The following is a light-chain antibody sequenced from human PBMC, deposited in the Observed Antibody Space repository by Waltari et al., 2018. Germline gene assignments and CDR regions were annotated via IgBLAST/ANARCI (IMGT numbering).Light chain of an antibody. Sequence: AIRLTQSPSSIAASTGDRVTITCRASQRVGSYLAWYQQKSGRAPKLLLYASSSLEAEVPSRFGGSGSGTDFTLTINCLQSEDFASYFCQQYYSYPVTFGQGTRV. V-gene: IGKV1-8*01. CDR3: QQYYSYPVT. CDR2: ASS. J-gene: IGKJ1*01. CDR1: QRVGSY.